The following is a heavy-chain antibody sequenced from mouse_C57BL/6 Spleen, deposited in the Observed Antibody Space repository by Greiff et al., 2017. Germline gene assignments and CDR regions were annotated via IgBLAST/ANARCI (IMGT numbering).Heavy chain of an antibody. CDR3: ARSITTVVATRDYAMDY. D-gene: IGHD1-1*01. Sequence: VQLQQSGAELARPGASVKLSCKASGYTFTSYGISWVKQRTGQGLEWIGEIYPRSGNTYYNEKFKGKATLTADKSSSTAYMELRSLTSEDSAVYFCARSITTVVATRDYAMDYWGQGTSVTVSS. CDR2: IYPRSGNT. J-gene: IGHJ4*01. V-gene: IGHV1-81*01. CDR1: GYTFTSYG.